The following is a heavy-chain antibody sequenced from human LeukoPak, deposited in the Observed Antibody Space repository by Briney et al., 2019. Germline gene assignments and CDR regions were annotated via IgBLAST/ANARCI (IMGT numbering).Heavy chain of an antibody. Sequence: ASVKVSCKASGYTFTSYGISWVRQAPGQGLEWMGWISAYNGNTNYAQKLQGRVTMTTDTSTSTAYMELRSLRSDDTAVYYCARRRYCSGGSCYSGWFDPWGQGTLVTVSS. CDR2: ISAYNGNT. V-gene: IGHV1-18*01. CDR3: ARRRYCSGGSCYSGWFDP. CDR1: GYTFTSYG. D-gene: IGHD2-15*01. J-gene: IGHJ5*02.